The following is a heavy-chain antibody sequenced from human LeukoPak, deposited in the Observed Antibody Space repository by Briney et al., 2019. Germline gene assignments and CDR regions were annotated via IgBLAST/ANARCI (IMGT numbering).Heavy chain of an antibody. J-gene: IGHJ3*02. D-gene: IGHD5-24*01. CDR3: ARGTWDGDRTFDI. V-gene: IGHV3-48*02. Sequence: PGGSLRLSCEASGFTFSGYSMNWVRQAPGKRLEWISYISGSSSIIYYTPSVKGRFTISRDNGKTSLYLQMNSLRDDDTAVYFCARGTWDGDRTFDIWGQGAMVTVSS. CDR2: ISGSSSII. CDR1: GFTFSGYS.